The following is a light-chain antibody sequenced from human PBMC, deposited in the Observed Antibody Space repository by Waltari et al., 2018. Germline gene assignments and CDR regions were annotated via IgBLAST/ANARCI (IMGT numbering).Light chain of an antibody. V-gene: IGKV3-15*01. CDR1: QSVNFN. Sequence: VMTQSPGTLAVSPGERATLSCRASQSVNFNLAWYQQRPGQSPRLLIYGASTRAIGVPARFSGSGFGTEFTLTISSLQSEDLAVYYCQQYNNWPLYTFGQGTKLEI. CDR2: GAS. CDR3: QQYNNWPLYT. J-gene: IGKJ2*01.